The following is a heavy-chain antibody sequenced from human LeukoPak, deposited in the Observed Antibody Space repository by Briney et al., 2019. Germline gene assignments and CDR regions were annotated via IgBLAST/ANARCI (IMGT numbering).Heavy chain of an antibody. CDR2: ISGSGSGGST. CDR1: GFTFSSSA. V-gene: IGHV3-23*01. CDR3: AKSGYHRFDY. Sequence: PGGSLRLSCAASGFTFSSSAMSWVRQAPGKGLEWVSSISGSGSGGSTYYADSVKGRFTISRDNSKNTLYLQMNSLIAEDTAVYYCAKSGYHRFDYWGQGTRVTVSS. J-gene: IGHJ4*02. D-gene: IGHD5-12*01.